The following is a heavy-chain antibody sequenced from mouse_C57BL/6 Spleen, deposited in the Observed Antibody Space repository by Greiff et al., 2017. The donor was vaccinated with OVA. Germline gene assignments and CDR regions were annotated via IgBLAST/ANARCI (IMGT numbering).Heavy chain of an antibody. CDR3: ARLYYYGSENWYFDV. V-gene: IGHV1-52*01. CDR2: IDPSDSET. CDR1: GYTFTSYW. D-gene: IGHD1-1*01. Sequence: VQLQQPGAELVRPGSSVKLSCKASGYTFTSYWMHWVKQRPIQGLEWIGNIDPSDSETHYNQKFKDKATLTVDKSSSTAYMQLSSLTSEDSAVYYCARLYYYGSENWYFDVWGTGTTVTVSS. J-gene: IGHJ1*03.